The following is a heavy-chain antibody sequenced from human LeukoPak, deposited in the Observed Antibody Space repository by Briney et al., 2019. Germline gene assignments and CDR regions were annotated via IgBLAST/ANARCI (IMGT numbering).Heavy chain of an antibody. CDR3: AKERTIFGVMNWFDP. V-gene: IGHV3-74*01. CDR1: GFTFSVFW. CDR2: INTDGGTT. D-gene: IGHD3-3*01. J-gene: IGHJ5*02. Sequence: GGSLTLSCAASGFTFSVFWMHWVRQAPGKGLVWVSRINTDGGTTDYADSVTGRFTISRDNAKNMLYLQMNSLRAEDTAVYYCAKERTIFGVMNWFDPWGQGTLVTVSS.